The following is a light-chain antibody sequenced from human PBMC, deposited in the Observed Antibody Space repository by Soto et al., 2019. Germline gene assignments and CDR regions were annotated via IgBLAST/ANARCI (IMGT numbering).Light chain of an antibody. J-gene: IGKJ2*01. CDR1: QSVSNNY. V-gene: IGKV3-20*01. Sequence: EVVLTQSPGTLSLSPGERANLSCRASQSVSNNYFAWYQQQPGQAPRLLIFGSSDRATGIPDRFSGSGSGTDFTLTISRLEPEDFAVYYCQQYGSSPPYTFGQGTKLEIK. CDR3: QQYGSSPPYT. CDR2: GSS.